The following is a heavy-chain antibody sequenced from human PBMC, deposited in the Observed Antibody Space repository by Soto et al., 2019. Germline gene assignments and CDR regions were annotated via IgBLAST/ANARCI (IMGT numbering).Heavy chain of an antibody. J-gene: IGHJ4*02. CDR3: ARGHCGGDCRAGVDY. CDR1: GGSFSGYY. CDR2: INHSGST. D-gene: IGHD2-21*02. V-gene: IGHV4-34*01. Sequence: QVQLQQWGAGLLKPSETLSLTCAVYGGSFSGYYWSWIRQPPGKGLEWIGEINHSGSTNYNPSLKGRVTISVDTSKNQFSLTLSSVTAADTAVYYCARGHCGGDCRAGVDYWGQGTLVTVSS.